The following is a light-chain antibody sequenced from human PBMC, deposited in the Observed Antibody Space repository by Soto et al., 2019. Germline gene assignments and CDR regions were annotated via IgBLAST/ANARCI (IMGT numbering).Light chain of an antibody. CDR2: EVN. V-gene: IGLV2-14*01. CDR1: TSDVGGYNF. CDR3: SSYTGSSTLV. Sequence: QSALTQPASVSGSPGQSITISCTGTTSDVGGYNFVSWYQQHPGKAPKLLIFEVNNRPSGVSNRFSASKSGNTASLSISGLQAEDEADYYCSSYTGSSTLVFGGGTKLTVL. J-gene: IGLJ3*02.